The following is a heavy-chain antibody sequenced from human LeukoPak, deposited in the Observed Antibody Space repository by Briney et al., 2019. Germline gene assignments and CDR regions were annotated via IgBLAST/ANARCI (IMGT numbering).Heavy chain of an antibody. CDR2: ISDSGVFT. J-gene: IGHJ4*02. D-gene: IGHD2-15*01. Sequence: GGSLRLSCAASGFTFSSSAMNWVRQAPGKGLEWVSSISDSGVFTYYADSVKGRFTISRDNSKNTLYLQMNSLRAEDTAVYYCARRYCSGGFCYSFDYWGLGTLVTVSS. CDR1: GFTFSSSA. V-gene: IGHV3-23*01. CDR3: ARRYCSGGFCYSFDY.